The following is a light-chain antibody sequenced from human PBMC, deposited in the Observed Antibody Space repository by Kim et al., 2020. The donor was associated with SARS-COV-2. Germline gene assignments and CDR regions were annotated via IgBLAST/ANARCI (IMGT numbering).Light chain of an antibody. CDR3: QQRSSWPLT. CDR1: QSVRNY. Sequence: SLSPGERATLTCRASQSVRNYLAWYRQKPGQAPTLLIYDTDNRATGIPTRFSGSGSGTDFTLSISNLDPEDFAVYYCQQRSSWPLTFGGGTKVDIK. V-gene: IGKV3-11*01. CDR2: DTD. J-gene: IGKJ4*01.